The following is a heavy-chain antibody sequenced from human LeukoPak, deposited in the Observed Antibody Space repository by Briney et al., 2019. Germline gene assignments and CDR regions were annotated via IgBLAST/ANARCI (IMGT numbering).Heavy chain of an antibody. CDR2: INPNSGGT. J-gene: IGHJ4*02. CDR3: ARDSSGWSTLDY. D-gene: IGHD6-19*01. V-gene: IGHV1-2*02. CDR1: GYTFTGYY. Sequence: ASVKVSCKASGYTFTGYYMHWVRQAPGQGVAWMGWINPNSGGTNYAQKFQGRVTMTRDTSISTAYMELSRLRSDDTAVYYCARDSSGWSTLDYWGQGTLVTVSS.